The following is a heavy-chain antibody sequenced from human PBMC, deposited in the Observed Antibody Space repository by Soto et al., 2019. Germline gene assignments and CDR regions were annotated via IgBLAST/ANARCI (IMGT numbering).Heavy chain of an antibody. J-gene: IGHJ4*02. D-gene: IGHD6-13*01. CDR3: TRLGIAAAGTDY. Sequence: PGGSLRLSXAASGFTFSGSAMHWVRQASGKGLEWVGRIRSKAKNYATVYAASVKGRFTISRDDSKNTAYLQMNSLKTEDTAVYYCTRLGIAAAGTDYWGQGTLVTVSS. V-gene: IGHV3-73*01. CDR1: GFTFSGSA. CDR2: IRSKAKNYAT.